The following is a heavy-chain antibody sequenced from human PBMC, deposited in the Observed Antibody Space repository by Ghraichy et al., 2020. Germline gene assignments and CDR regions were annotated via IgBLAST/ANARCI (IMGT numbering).Heavy chain of an antibody. CDR1: GFTVSSNY. Sequence: GGSLRLSCAASGFTVSSNYMSWVRQAPGKGLEWVSVIYSGGSTYYADSVKGRFTISRHNSKNTLYLQMNSLRAEDTAVYYCARARGDYSGYPYYYYYGMDVGGQGSTVTVSS. V-gene: IGHV3-53*04. CDR3: ARARGDYSGYPYYYYYGMDV. J-gene: IGHJ6*02. CDR2: IYSGGST. D-gene: IGHD5-12*01.